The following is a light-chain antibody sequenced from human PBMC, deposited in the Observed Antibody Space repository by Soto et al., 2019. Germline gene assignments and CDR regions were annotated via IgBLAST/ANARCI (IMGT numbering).Light chain of an antibody. CDR1: QNIYYN. Sequence: TQSPATLSVSPGESATLSCRASQNIYYNVAWYQQKPGQAPRLLIFGASSRSSGIPYRFSGSGSGTDFTLTVSRLEPEDFAVYYCQQYGTSPINFGQGTRLEIK. CDR3: QQYGTSPIN. CDR2: GAS. V-gene: IGKV3-20*01. J-gene: IGKJ5*01.